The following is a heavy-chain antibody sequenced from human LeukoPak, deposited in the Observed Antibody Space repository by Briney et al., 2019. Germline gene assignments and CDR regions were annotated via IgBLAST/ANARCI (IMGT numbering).Heavy chain of an antibody. V-gene: IGHV4-61*02. J-gene: IGHJ5*02. CDR1: GGSISSGSYY. Sequence: SETLSLTCTVSGGSISSGSYYWSWIRQPAGKGLEWIGRIYTSGSTNYNPSLKSRVTISVDTSKTQFSLKLSSVTAADTAVYYCAGDSDSSGYYYINWFDPWGQGTLVTVSS. CDR2: IYTSGST. D-gene: IGHD3-22*01. CDR3: AGDSDSSGYYYINWFDP.